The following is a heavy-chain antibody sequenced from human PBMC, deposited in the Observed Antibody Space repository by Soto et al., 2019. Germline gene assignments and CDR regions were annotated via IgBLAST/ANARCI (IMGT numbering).Heavy chain of an antibody. D-gene: IGHD1-1*01. CDR3: ARDGDGYPA. J-gene: IGHJ5*02. V-gene: IGHV3-23*01. CDR1: GFTFSAYA. Sequence: EVQLLESGGGVVQPGGSLRLSCAASGFTFSAYAMSWVRQAPGKGLEWVSVISGSGGATYYADSVQCRFTISRDNSKNTLYMQMNSLSAEDTAVYYCARDGDGYPAWGQGTLVTVSS. CDR2: ISGSGGAT.